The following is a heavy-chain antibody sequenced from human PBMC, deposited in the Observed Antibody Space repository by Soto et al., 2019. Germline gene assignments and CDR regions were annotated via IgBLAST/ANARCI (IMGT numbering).Heavy chain of an antibody. Sequence: QVQLVHSEAEVKKPGASVKVSCKASGYTFIAYSMHWVRQAPGQGLEWVGWFNPNSGDTIYAQKFQGRVTLTRDTSIGTAYMELYSLTSDDTAVYYCAREASAVISLDYWGQGTLVTVSS. CDR2: FNPNSGDT. V-gene: IGHV1-2*02. CDR1: GYTFIAYS. CDR3: AREASAVISLDY. D-gene: IGHD6-19*01. J-gene: IGHJ4*02.